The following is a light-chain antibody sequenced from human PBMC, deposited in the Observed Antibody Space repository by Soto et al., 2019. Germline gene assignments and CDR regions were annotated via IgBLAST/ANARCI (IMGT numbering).Light chain of an antibody. CDR2: DAS. J-gene: IGKJ5*01. CDR3: QQRSNWPPRIT. Sequence: EIVMTQSQAMLSVSRGQRASLSCRSTQSVSSYLAWYQQKPGQAPRLLIYDASNRATGIPARFSGSGSGTDFTLTISSLEPEDFAVYYCQQRSNWPPRITFGQGTRLEIK. CDR1: QSVSSY. V-gene: IGKV3-11*01.